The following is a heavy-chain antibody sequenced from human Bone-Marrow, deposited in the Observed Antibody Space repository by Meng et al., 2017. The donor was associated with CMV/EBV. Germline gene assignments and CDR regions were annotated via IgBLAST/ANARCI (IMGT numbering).Heavy chain of an antibody. D-gene: IGHD4-11*01. CDR1: GFTVSSNY. CDR2: ISSSSSYI. J-gene: IGHJ5*02. Sequence: GESLKISCAASGFTVSSNYMSWVRQAPGKGLEWVSSISSSSSYIYYADSVKGRFTISRDNAKNSLYLQMNSLRAEDTAVYYCASLTTVTEGWFDPWGQGTLVTVSS. CDR3: ASLTTVTEGWFDP. V-gene: IGHV3-21*01.